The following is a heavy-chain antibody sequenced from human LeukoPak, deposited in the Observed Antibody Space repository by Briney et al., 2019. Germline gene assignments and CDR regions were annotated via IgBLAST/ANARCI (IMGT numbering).Heavy chain of an antibody. Sequence: SETLSLTCTVSGGSISSYYWSWIRQPPGKGLEWIGYINYSGSTNYNPSLKSRVTISVDKTKNQLPLKLSSMMAADTTVYYCARSRILRFGQCFDYWGQGTLVTVSS. J-gene: IGHJ4*02. V-gene: IGHV4-59*08. CDR2: INYSGST. CDR3: ARSRILRFGQCFDY. D-gene: IGHD3-10*01. CDR1: GGSISSYY.